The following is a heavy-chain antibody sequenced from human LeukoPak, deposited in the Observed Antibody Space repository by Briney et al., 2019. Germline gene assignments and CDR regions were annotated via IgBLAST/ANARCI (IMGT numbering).Heavy chain of an antibody. J-gene: IGHJ6*03. V-gene: IGHV4-38-2*01. CDR1: GYSISSDYY. D-gene: IGHD2-2*01. Sequence: SETLSPTCAVSGYSISSDYYWGWIRQPPGKGLEWIGSIYHSGSTFYNPSLKSRVTISVDTSKNQFSLKLSSVTAADTAVYYRARHVETAGYCSSTSCYGGYYYYMDVWGKGTTVTVSS. CDR2: IYHSGST. CDR3: ARHVETAGYCSSTSCYGGYYYYMDV.